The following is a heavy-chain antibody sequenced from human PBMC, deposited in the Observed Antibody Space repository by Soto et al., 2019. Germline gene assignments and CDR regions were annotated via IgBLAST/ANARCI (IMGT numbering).Heavy chain of an antibody. CDR1: GFTFSSYS. CDR3: ANPLRLYHY. J-gene: IGHJ4*02. D-gene: IGHD6-25*01. V-gene: IGHV3-23*01. Sequence: PGGSLRLSCAASGFTFSSYSMNWVRQAPGKGLEWVSAISGSGGSTYYADSVKGRFTISRDNSKNTLYLQMNSLRAEDTAVYYCANPLRLYHYWGQGTLVTVSS. CDR2: ISGSGGST.